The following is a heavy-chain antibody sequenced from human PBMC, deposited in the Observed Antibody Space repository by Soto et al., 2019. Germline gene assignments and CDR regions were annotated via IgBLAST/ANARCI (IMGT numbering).Heavy chain of an antibody. D-gene: IGHD6-25*01. J-gene: IGHJ5*02. V-gene: IGHV1-8*01. CDR2: MNANTGNA. CDR1: GYTFINHD. CDR3: ARGSGAGGLDWFDP. Sequence: GASVKVSCKASGYTFINHDINWVRQAPGQGLEWMGWMNANTGNAGYAQIFQGRVTMTRDTSINTAYLELSSLTPEDTAVYFCARGSGAGGLDWFDPWGQGTLVTVSS.